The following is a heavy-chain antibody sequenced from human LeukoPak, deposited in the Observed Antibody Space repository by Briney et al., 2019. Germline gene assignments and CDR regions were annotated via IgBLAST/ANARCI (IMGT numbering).Heavy chain of an antibody. J-gene: IGHJ4*02. CDR3: AKLQSVVIPAAMLGFDY. CDR2: ISASGANR. D-gene: IGHD2-2*01. Sequence: PGRSLRLSCAASGFTFHRCRMSWVRLAPGKGLEWVSGISASGANRYYADSVKGRFTISRDNSRDTLSVQINSLRAEDTAVYYCAKLQSVVIPAAMLGFDYWGQGILVTVSS. V-gene: IGHV3-23*01. CDR1: GFTFHRCR.